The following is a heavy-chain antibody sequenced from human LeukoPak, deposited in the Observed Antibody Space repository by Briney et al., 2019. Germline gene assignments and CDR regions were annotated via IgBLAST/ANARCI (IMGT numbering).Heavy chain of an antibody. CDR3: VRAFGGYDSQRFYYNMDV. V-gene: IGHV3-21*06. CDR1: GFIFSNYY. CDR2: IHGSASYN. D-gene: IGHD5-12*01. Sequence: GGSLRLSCAASGFIFSNYYLNWVRQAPGKGLEWVSCIHGSASYNYYADSVKGRFTVSRDSAKNSLYLEMSSLRVEDTAVYYCVRAFGGYDSQRFYYNMDVWGKGTTVTVSS. J-gene: IGHJ6*03.